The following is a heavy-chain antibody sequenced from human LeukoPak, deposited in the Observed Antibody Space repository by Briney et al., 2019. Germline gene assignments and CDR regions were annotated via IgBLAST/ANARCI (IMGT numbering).Heavy chain of an antibody. J-gene: IGHJ6*02. CDR3: ASTDDFWSGYYYYGMGV. V-gene: IGHV4-59*08. D-gene: IGHD3-3*01. CDR1: GGSISSYY. CDR2: IYYSGST. Sequence: PSETLSLTCTVSGGSISSYYWSWIRQPPGKGLEWIGYIYYSGSTNYNPSLKSRVTISVDTSKNQFSLKLSSVTAADTAVYYCASTDDFWSGYYYYGMGVWGQGTTVTVSS.